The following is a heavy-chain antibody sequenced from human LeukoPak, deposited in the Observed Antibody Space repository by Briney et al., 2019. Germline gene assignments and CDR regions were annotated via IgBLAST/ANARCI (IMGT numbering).Heavy chain of an antibody. CDR3: ATKIFLAGFDY. V-gene: IGHV3-23*01. Sequence: GGSLRLSCAASGVTFSSYAMSWVRQAPGKGLEWVSAISGSGGSTYYADSVKGRFTISRDNSKNTLYLQMNSLRAEDTAVYYCATKIFLAGFDYWGQGTLVTVSS. J-gene: IGHJ4*02. CDR1: GVTFSSYA. D-gene: IGHD3-3*01. CDR2: ISGSGGST.